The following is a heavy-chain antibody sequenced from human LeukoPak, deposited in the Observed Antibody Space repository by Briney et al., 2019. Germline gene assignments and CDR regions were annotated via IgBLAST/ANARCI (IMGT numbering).Heavy chain of an antibody. V-gene: IGHV1-8*01. Sequence: ASVKVSCKASGYTFTSYDINWVRQAPGQGLEWMGWMNPNSSNTGYAQKFQGRVTMTRNTSISTAYMELSSLRSGDTAVYYCAGAPMITMVRGARRGWFDPWGQGTLVTVSS. J-gene: IGHJ5*02. CDR2: MNPNSSNT. CDR3: AGAPMITMVRGARRGWFDP. D-gene: IGHD3-10*01. CDR1: GYTFTSYD.